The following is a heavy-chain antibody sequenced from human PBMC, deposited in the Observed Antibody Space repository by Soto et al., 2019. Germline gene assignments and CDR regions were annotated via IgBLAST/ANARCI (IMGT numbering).Heavy chain of an antibody. D-gene: IGHD5-18*01. CDR1: GFTFRSYG. Sequence: PGGSLRLSCAASGFTFRSYGMHWVRQAPGKGLEWVAVIWYDGSNKYYADSVKGRFTISGDNSKNTLYLQMNSLRAEDTAVYYCAREEDTSMVTAGYWGQGTLVTVSS. V-gene: IGHV3-33*01. J-gene: IGHJ4*02. CDR2: IWYDGSNK. CDR3: AREEDTSMVTAGY.